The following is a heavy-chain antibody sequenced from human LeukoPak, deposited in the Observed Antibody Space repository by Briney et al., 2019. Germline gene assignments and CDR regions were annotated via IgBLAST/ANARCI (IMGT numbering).Heavy chain of an antibody. D-gene: IGHD1-26*01. CDR1: GGSMSNYY. CDR3: ARGVGADDAFDI. CDR2: IYYRGST. J-gene: IGHJ3*02. V-gene: IGHV4-59*01. Sequence: SETLSLTCTVSGGSMSNYYWSWIRQPPGKGLDWIGYIYYRGSTNYNPSLKSRVTISLDTSKNQFSLKMSSVTAADTAVYYCARGVGADDAFDIWGQGTMVTVSS.